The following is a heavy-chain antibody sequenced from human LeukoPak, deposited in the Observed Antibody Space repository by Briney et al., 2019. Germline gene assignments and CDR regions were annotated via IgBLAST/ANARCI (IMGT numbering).Heavy chain of an antibody. CDR1: GFTFSNYA. V-gene: IGHV3-48*03. Sequence: GGSLRLSCGASGFTFSNYAMTWVRQAPGKWLEWVSYISSSGSTIYYADSVKGRFTISRDNAKNSLYLQMNSLRAEDTAVYYCAELGITMIGGVWGKGTTVTISS. CDR2: ISSSGSTI. D-gene: IGHD3-10*02. CDR3: AELGITMIGGV. J-gene: IGHJ6*04.